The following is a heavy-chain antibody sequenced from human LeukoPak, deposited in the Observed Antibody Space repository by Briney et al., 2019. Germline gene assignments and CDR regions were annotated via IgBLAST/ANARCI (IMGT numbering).Heavy chain of an antibody. V-gene: IGHV3-21*04. CDR1: GFTFSSYS. Sequence: GGSLRLSCAASGFTFSSYSMNWVRQAPGKGLEWVSSISSSSSYIYYADSVKGRFTISRDNAKNSLYLQMNSLRAEDTAVYYCARALTTYYDYIWGSYPSEEYYYMDVWGKGTTVTISS. J-gene: IGHJ6*03. CDR2: ISSSSSYI. D-gene: IGHD3-16*01. CDR3: ARALTTYYDYIWGSYPSEEYYYMDV.